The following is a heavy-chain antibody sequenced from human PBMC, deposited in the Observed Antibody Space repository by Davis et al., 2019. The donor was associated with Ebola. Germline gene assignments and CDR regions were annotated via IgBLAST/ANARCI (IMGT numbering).Heavy chain of an antibody. CDR2: LFSGGSR. Sequence: PGGSLRLSCAASGFIFRNYAMHWVRQAPGKGLEWVSSLFSGGSRYYADSVRGRFTISRENSENTLFLQMNSLRAEDTAVYYCARHIISAFDYWGQGALVTVSS. V-gene: IGHV3-66*04. D-gene: IGHD3-10*01. J-gene: IGHJ4*02. CDR3: ARHIISAFDY. CDR1: GFIFRNYA.